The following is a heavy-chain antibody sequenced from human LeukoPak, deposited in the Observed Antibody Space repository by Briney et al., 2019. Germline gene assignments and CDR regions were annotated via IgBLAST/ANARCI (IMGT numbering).Heavy chain of an antibody. D-gene: IGHD4-17*01. CDR3: ARSIYGDYYFDY. J-gene: IGHJ4*02. V-gene: IGHV4-59*10. CDR2: VYSSGGT. CDR1: GGSFSGYY. Sequence: SETLSLTCAVYGGSFSGYYWSWIRQTAGEGLEWIGRVYSSGGTNYNPSLKSRVTISVDKSKSQFPLKLSSVPAADTALYYCARSIYGDYYFDYWGQGTLVTVSS.